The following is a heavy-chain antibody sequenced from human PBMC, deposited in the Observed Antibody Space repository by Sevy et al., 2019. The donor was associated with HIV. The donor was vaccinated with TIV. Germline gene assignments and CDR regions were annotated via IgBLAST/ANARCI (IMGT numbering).Heavy chain of an antibody. CDR2: ISGSGFST. V-gene: IGHV3-23*01. CDR1: GFTFDNNA. CDR3: AKVYYYDSGTVIPRGMDV. J-gene: IGHJ6*02. Sequence: GGSLRVSCAASGFTFDNNAMYWVRQAPGKGLEWVSVISGSGFSTNYAGSVKGRFTISRDISKSTLYLQMNSLRAEDTAVYYCAKVYYYDSGTVIPRGMDVWGQGTTVTVSS. D-gene: IGHD3-10*01.